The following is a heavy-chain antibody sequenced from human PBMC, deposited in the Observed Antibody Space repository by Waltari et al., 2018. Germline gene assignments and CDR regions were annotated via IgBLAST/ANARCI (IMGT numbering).Heavy chain of an antibody. D-gene: IGHD3-3*01. V-gene: IGHV3-53*02. CDR2: IYDGETT. CDR3: AVLRFLRWFVDY. Sequence: DVQLVETGGGLIQPGGSLRLSCAASGFTVNNNYMGWVRQAPGRGLEWFSVIYDGETTFYADSVKGRFTVSTDASKNTLFLQMNSLRADDTAVYYCAVLRFLRWFVDYWGQGLPVTVSS. CDR1: GFTVNNNY. J-gene: IGHJ4*02.